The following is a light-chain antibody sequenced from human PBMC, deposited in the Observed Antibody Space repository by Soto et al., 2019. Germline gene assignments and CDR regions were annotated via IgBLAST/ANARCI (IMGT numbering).Light chain of an antibody. CDR2: DGS. CDR3: QQYDNLPLT. J-gene: IGKJ4*01. V-gene: IGKV1-33*01. Sequence: DIQMTQSPSSLSASVGNRVTITCQASQDISNYLNWFQQKKGKAPNLLIYDGSKLETGVPSRFSGSGYGTHFNFTISSLQTEDIATYYCQQYDNLPLTFGGGTKVDIK. CDR1: QDISNY.